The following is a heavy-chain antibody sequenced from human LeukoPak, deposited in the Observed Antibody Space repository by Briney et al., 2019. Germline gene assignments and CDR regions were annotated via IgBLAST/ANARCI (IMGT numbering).Heavy chain of an antibody. CDR1: GYTFTSYY. CDR2: INPSGSST. V-gene: IGHV1-46*01. Sequence: ASVKVSCKASGYTFTSYYMHWVRQAPGQALEWMGIINPSGSSTTYAQKFQGRVTMTRDMSTSTVYMELSSLRSEDTAVYYCARDRTLRQRGYYYYMDVWGKGTTVTVSS. CDR3: ARDRTLRQRGYYYYMDV. J-gene: IGHJ6*03. D-gene: IGHD3-10*01.